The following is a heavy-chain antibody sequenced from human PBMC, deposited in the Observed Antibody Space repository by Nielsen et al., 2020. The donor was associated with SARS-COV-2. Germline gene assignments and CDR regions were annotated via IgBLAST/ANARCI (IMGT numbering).Heavy chain of an antibody. V-gene: IGHV3-9*01. CDR2: ISWNSGSI. CDR3: ARDPSSDRGVPAANFLPDY. D-gene: IGHD2-2*01. CDR1: GFTFDDYA. Sequence: SLKISCAASGFTFDDYAMHWVRQAPGKGLEWVSGISWNSGSIGYADSVKGRFTISRDNAKNSLYLQMNSLRAEDTAVYYCARDPSSDRGVPAANFLPDYWGQGTLVTVSS. J-gene: IGHJ4*02.